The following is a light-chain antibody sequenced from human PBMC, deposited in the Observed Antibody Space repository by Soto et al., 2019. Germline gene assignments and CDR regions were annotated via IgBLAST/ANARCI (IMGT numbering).Light chain of an antibody. Sequence: QSVMTQPPSVSWAPGQRVTISCTGSSSNIGAGYDVHWYQQLPGTAPKLLIYGNSNRPSGVPDRFSGSKSGTSASLAITGLQAEDEADYYCQSYDSSLSGFYVFGTGTKVTV. CDR2: GNS. CDR1: SSNIGAGYD. J-gene: IGLJ1*01. CDR3: QSYDSSLSGFYV. V-gene: IGLV1-40*01.